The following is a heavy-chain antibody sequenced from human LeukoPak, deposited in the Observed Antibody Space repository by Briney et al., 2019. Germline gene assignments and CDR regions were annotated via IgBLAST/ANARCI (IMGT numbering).Heavy chain of an antibody. Sequence: ASVKVSCKASGYTFTGYYMHWVRQAPGQGLEWMGWISAYNGNTNYAQKLQGRVTMTTDTSTSTAYMELRSLRSDDTAVYYCARDIDVVVPAAPLGYNWFDPWGQGTLVTVSS. J-gene: IGHJ5*02. D-gene: IGHD2-2*01. CDR1: GYTFTGYY. CDR3: ARDIDVVVPAAPLGYNWFDP. V-gene: IGHV1-18*04. CDR2: ISAYNGNT.